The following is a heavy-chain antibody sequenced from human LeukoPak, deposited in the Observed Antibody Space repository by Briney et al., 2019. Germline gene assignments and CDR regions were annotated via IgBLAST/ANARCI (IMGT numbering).Heavy chain of an antibody. Sequence: PSETLSLTCAVYGGSFSGYYWSWVRQPPGKGLEWVGEINHSGSTNYNPSLKSRVTISVDTSKNQFSLKLSSVTAADTAVHYCASQAYDFWSGYYHFAYWGQGTLVTVSS. CDR2: INHSGST. D-gene: IGHD3-3*01. V-gene: IGHV4-34*01. CDR3: ASQAYDFWSGYYHFAY. CDR1: GGSFSGYY. J-gene: IGHJ4*02.